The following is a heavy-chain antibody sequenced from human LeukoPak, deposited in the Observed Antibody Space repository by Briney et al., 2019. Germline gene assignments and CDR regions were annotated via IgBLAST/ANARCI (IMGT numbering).Heavy chain of an antibody. Sequence: PGGSLRLSCTVSGFTLSDYYMDWVRQAPGKGLGWVGRIRSKAVGYSTDYAASVKGRFIISRDDSQNSLYLQMNNLKIEDTAVYYCARGDFGVAWGQGALVTVSS. CDR1: GFTLSDYY. J-gene: IGHJ5*02. CDR2: IRSKAVGYST. V-gene: IGHV3-72*01. D-gene: IGHD4/OR15-4a*01. CDR3: ARGDFGVA.